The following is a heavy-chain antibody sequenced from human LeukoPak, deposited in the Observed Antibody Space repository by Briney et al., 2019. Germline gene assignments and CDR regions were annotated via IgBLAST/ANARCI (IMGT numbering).Heavy chain of an antibody. J-gene: IGHJ4*02. Sequence: HPGGSLRLSCTASGFTFSDYAMSWVRQAPGKGLEWVSGISGSGGSIRYADSVKGRFIISRDNSKNTLYLQMNSLRAEDTAVYYCARDKTEGYYFDYWGQGTLVTVSS. CDR3: ARDKTEGYYFDY. V-gene: IGHV3-23*01. CDR1: GFTFSDYA. D-gene: IGHD1-14*01. CDR2: ISGSGGSI.